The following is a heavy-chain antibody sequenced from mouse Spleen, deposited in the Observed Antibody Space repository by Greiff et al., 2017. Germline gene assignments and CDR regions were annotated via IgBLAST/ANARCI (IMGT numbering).Heavy chain of an antibody. Sequence: QVQLKESGAELVRPGTSVKMSCKASGYTFTNYWIGWAKQRPGHGLEWIGDIYPGGGYTNYNEKFKGKATLTADKSSSTAYMQFSSLTSEDSAIYYCARAGRDARYFDVWGAGTTVTVSS. CDR1: GYTFTNYW. J-gene: IGHJ1*01. D-gene: IGHD3-3*01. CDR2: IYPGGGYT. V-gene: IGHV1-63*01. CDR3: ARAGRDARYFDV.